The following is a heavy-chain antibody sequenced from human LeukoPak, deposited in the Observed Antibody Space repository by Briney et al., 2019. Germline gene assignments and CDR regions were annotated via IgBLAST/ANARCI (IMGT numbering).Heavy chain of an antibody. CDR1: GVTFDGYA. V-gene: IGHV3-43*02. J-gene: IGHJ6*02. Sequence: GGSLRLSCVASGVTFDGYAMHWVRQAPGKGLKGVSLINADGGRTYYADSVNARFTISRDNSKNSLYLQMNSLRSEDSAVYYCATWAFYHGMDVWGQGTTVIVSS. D-gene: IGHD2/OR15-2a*01. CDR3: ATWAFYHGMDV. CDR2: INADGGRT.